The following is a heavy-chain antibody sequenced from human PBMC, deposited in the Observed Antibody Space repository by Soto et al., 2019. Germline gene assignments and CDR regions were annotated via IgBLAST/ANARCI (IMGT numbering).Heavy chain of an antibody. CDR1: GYTFRNFG. D-gene: IGHD3-22*01. J-gene: IGHJ4*02. V-gene: IGHV1-18*01. CDR3: TRDAGFDSRSYYFDY. Sequence: ASVKVSCKASGYTFRNFGFSWVRQAPGQGLEWMGWISGYNDKTKYAQKFQGRVTMTKDTSSNTAYMEVRSLRSDDTAVYYCTRDAGFDSRSYYFDYWGPGTLVTVS. CDR2: ISGYNDKT.